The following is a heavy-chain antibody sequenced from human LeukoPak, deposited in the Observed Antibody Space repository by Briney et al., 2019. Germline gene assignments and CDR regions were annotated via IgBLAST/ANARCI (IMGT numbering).Heavy chain of an antibody. CDR3: AVEAAAGTPFDY. D-gene: IGHD6-13*01. J-gene: IGHJ4*02. CDR1: GGSFSGYY. V-gene: IGHV4-34*01. Sequence: SETLSLTCAVYGGSFSGYYWSWIRQPPGKGLEWIGEISHSGSTNYNPSLKSRVTISVDTSKNQFSLKLSSVTAADTAVYYCAVEAAAGTPFDYWGQGTLVTVSS. CDR2: ISHSGST.